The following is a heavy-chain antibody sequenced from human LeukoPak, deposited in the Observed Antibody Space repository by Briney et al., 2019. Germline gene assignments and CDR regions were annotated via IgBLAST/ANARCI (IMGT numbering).Heavy chain of an antibody. Sequence: SETLSLTCAVYGGSFSGYYWSWIRQPPGKGLEWIGEINHSGSTNYNPSLKSRVTISVDTSKNQFSLKLSSVTAADTAVYYCASSGMDVWGKGTTVTVSP. V-gene: IGHV4-34*01. CDR2: INHSGST. CDR1: GGSFSGYY. CDR3: ASSGMDV. J-gene: IGHJ6*04.